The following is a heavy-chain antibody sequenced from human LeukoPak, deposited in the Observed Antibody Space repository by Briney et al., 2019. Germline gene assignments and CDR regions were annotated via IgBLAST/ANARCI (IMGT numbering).Heavy chain of an antibody. CDR1: GFTPSSYA. CDR3: AKDPRLKYYGSGSFDY. Sequence: GGSLRLSSAPPGFTPSSYALNWVCQAPGKGLEWVSGISASGGSTDYADSVKGRFTLSRDNSKNTLYLQMNSQRAEDTAVYYGAKDPRLKYYGSGSFDYWGKGTPVTVSS. V-gene: IGHV3-23*01. D-gene: IGHD3-10*01. J-gene: IGHJ4*02. CDR2: ISASGGST.